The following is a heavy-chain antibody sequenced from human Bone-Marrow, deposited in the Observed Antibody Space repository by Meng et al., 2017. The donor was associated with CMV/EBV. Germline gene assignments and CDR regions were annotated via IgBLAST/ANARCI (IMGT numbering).Heavy chain of an antibody. V-gene: IGHV1-46*01. D-gene: IGHD6-6*01. CDR2: INPSGGST. Sequence: ASVKVSCKASGYTFTSYYMHWVRQAPGQGLEWMGIINPSGGSTSYAQKCQGRVTMTRDTSTSTVYMELSSLRSEDTAVYYCASVSSIAARPFDYWGQGTLVTVSS. CDR1: GYTFTSYY. CDR3: ASVSSIAARPFDY. J-gene: IGHJ4*02.